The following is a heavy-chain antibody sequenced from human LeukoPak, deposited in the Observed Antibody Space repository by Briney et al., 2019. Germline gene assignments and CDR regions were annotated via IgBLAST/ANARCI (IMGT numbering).Heavy chain of an antibody. V-gene: IGHV4-4*07. CDR3: ASGSSGYDP. D-gene: IGHD5-12*01. Sequence: PSQTLSPTYPLASPFVGNSYPGCIRQPAGKGLEWIGRIYSSGTTIYNPSLKSRVNMSVDTSKNQFSLKLSSVTAADTAVYICASGSSGYDPWGQGTLVTVSS. CDR2: IYSSGTT. J-gene: IGHJ5*02. CDR1: SPFVGNSY.